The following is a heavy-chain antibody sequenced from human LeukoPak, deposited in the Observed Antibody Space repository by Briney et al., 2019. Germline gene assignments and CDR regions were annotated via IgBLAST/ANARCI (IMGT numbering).Heavy chain of an antibody. CDR2: INTDGTVT. J-gene: IGHJ4*02. CDR3: ATKQWLAPPPDS. D-gene: IGHD6-19*01. V-gene: IGHV3-74*01. Sequence: PGGSLRLSCAASGFTFSKYWMLWVRQAPGKGLESVSRINTDGTVTTIAGSVKGRFTVSRDNADNTMFLQMNSVRDEDTAVYYCATKQWLAPPPDSWGQGTPVTVSS. CDR1: GFTFSKYW.